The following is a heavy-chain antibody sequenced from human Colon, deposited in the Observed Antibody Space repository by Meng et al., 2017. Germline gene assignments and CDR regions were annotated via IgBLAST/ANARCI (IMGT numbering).Heavy chain of an antibody. Sequence: GGSLRLSCAASGFTFSSYEMNWVRQAPGKGLEWVSYISSSGSTIYYADSVKGRFTISRDNAKNSLYLQMNSLRAEDTAVYYCARGLSSGWYRNPFDYWGQGTLVTVSS. D-gene: IGHD6-19*01. V-gene: IGHV3-48*03. CDR3: ARGLSSGWYRNPFDY. CDR1: GFTFSSYE. CDR2: ISSSGSTI. J-gene: IGHJ4*02.